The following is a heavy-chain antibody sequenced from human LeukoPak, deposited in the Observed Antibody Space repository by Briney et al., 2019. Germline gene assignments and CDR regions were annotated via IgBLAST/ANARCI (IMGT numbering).Heavy chain of an antibody. D-gene: IGHD3-22*01. J-gene: IGHJ5*02. CDR3: ARQRKNYYDSSGYYYEAVIWFDP. V-gene: IGHV4-39*01. Sequence: KASETLSLTCTVSGGSISSSSYSWGWIRQPPGKGLEWIGSIYYSGSTYYNPSLKSRVTISVDTSKNQFSLKLSSVTAADTAVYYCARQRKNYYDSSGYYYEAVIWFDPWGQGTLVTVSS. CDR1: GGSISSSSYS. CDR2: IYYSGST.